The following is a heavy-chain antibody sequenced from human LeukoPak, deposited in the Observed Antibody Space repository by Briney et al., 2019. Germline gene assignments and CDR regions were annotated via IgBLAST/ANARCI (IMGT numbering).Heavy chain of an antibody. CDR2: IHYSGST. CDR1: GGSISSGGYY. D-gene: IGHD4-11*01. J-gene: IGHJ4*02. CDR3: ARDAIDSNYFDF. Sequence: SETLSLTCTVSGGSISSGGYYWSWIRQYPGKGLEWIGYIHYSGSTYYNPSLSSRVTISVDRSTNHFSLKVSPVTAADTAVYYCARDAIDSNYFDFWGQGTLVTVSS. V-gene: IGHV4-31*03.